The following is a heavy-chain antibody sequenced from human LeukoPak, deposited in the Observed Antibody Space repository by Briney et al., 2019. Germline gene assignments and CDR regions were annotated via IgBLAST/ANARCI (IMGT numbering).Heavy chain of an antibody. CDR2: INHSGST. J-gene: IGHJ4*02. V-gene: IGHV4-34*01. Sequence: ASETLSLICAVYGGSFSGYYWSWIRQPPGKGLEWIGEINHSGSTNYSPSLKSRVTISVDTSKNQFSLKLSSVTAADTAVYYCARGSFSITPHFDCWGQGTLVTVSS. CDR1: GGSFSGYY. CDR3: ARGSFSITPHFDC. D-gene: IGHD3-10*01.